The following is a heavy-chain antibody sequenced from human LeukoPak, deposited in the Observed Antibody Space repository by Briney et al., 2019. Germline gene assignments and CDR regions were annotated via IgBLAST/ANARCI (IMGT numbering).Heavy chain of an antibody. CDR1: GFTFSSYA. CDR3: AKDQAMTYYDSRGYDY. D-gene: IGHD3-22*01. Sequence: GGSLRLSCAASGFTFSSYAMSWVRQAPGKGLEWVSTISGNGGSTYYADSVKGRFTISRDNSKNTLYLQMNSLRAEDTAVYYCAKDQAMTYYDSRGYDYWGQGTLVTVPS. CDR2: ISGNGGST. J-gene: IGHJ4*02. V-gene: IGHV3-23*01.